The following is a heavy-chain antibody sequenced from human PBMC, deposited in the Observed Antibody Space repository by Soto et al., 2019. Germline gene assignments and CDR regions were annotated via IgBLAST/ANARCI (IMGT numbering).Heavy chain of an antibody. CDR2: ISSSGSTI. J-gene: IGHJ6*02. V-gene: IGHV3-48*03. CDR3: ARCEATIFGVVIKPCYYGMDV. D-gene: IGHD3-3*01. CDR1: GFTFSSYE. Sequence: HPGGSLRLSCAASGFTFSSYEMNWVRQAPGKGLEWVSYISSSGSTIYYADSVKGRFTISRDNAKNSLYLQMNSLRAEDTAVYYCARCEATIFGVVIKPCYYGMDVWGQGTTVTVSS.